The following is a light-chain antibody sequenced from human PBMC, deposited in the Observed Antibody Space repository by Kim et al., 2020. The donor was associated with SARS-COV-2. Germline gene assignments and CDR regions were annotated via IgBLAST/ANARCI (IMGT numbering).Light chain of an antibody. V-gene: IGKV3-20*01. J-gene: IGKJ1*01. CDR1: QSVSSSY. CDR3: QQHDRSPWT. Sequence: EIVLTQSPGTLSLSPGERATLSCRASQSVSSSYLAWYQQKPGQAPRLLIYGASSRATGIPDRFSGSGSGTDFTLTISRLEPEDFAVYYCQQHDRSPWTFGQGTKVDIK. CDR2: GAS.